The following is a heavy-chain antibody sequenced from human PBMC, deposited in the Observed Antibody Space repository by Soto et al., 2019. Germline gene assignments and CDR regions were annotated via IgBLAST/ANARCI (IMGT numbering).Heavy chain of an antibody. CDR1: GGSISSRSYY. J-gene: IGHJ4*02. Sequence: SETLSFTCTVSGGSISSRSYYWGWIRQPPGKGLEWIGSIYYSGSTYYNPSLKSRVTISVDTSKNQFSLKLSSVTAADTAVYYCARHLRDDILTGYGTPDYWGQGTLVTVSS. CDR2: IYYSGST. CDR3: ARHLRDDILTGYGTPDY. V-gene: IGHV4-39*01. D-gene: IGHD3-9*01.